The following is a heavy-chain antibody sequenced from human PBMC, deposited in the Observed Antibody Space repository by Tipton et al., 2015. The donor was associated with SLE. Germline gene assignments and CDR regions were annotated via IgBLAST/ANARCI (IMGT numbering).Heavy chain of an antibody. V-gene: IGHV4-39*07. CDR2: IYYSGIT. Sequence: TLSLTCTVSGGSISSSSYYWGWIRQPPGKGLEWIGSIYYSGITYYNPSLRSRVTISVDTSKNQFSLKLSSVTAADTAVYYCMVQGDPYYYYGMDVWGQGTTVTVSS. D-gene: IGHD3-10*01. CDR1: GGSISSSSYY. J-gene: IGHJ6*02. CDR3: MVQGDPYYYYGMDV.